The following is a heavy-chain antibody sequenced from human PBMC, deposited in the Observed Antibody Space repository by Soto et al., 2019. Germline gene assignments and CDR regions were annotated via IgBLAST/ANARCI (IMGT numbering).Heavy chain of an antibody. Sequence: SETLSLTCTVSGDSITSGGYYWSWIRQHPGKGLEWIGYIYYSGTTYYNPSLKSRVTMSVDTSGNQFSLRLSSVTSADTAVYYCARALATRPTGDLYYFDYWGLGTLVTVSS. CDR3: ARALATRPTGDLYYFDY. J-gene: IGHJ4*02. D-gene: IGHD3-10*01. CDR2: IYYSGTT. V-gene: IGHV4-31*03. CDR1: GDSITSGGYY.